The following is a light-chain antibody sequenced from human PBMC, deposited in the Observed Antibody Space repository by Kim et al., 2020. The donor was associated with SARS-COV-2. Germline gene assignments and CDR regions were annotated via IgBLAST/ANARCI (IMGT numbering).Light chain of an antibody. CDR1: QSVSSNY. CDR2: DAS. J-gene: IGKJ4*01. CDR3: HQYGSSPLT. Sequence: LSPGERATLSCRASQSVSSNYLAWYQQKPGQAPRILIYDASSRATGIPDRFSGSGSGTDFTLTISRLEPEDFAVYYCHQYGSSPLTFGGGTKVEI. V-gene: IGKV3-20*01.